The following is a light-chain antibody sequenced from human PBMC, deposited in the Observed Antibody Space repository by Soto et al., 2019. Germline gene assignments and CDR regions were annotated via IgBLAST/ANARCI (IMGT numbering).Light chain of an antibody. CDR3: QQYLSYPYT. J-gene: IGKJ2*01. V-gene: IGKV1-8*01. Sequence: AIRMTHSPSSFSASTGDRFTITCRASQGISSYLAWYQQKPGKAPKLLIYAAATLQRGAPSRFSASGSGTDFTLTISRLQSEDFATYYCQQYLSYPYTFGQGTKLEI. CDR1: QGISSY. CDR2: AAA.